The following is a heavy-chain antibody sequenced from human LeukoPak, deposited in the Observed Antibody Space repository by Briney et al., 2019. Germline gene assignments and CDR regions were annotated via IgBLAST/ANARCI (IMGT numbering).Heavy chain of an antibody. D-gene: IGHD6-19*01. Sequence: PGGSLRLSCAASGFTFSNYAMNWVRQAPGTGLEWVSDISGSGGSTYYADSVKGRFTISRDNSKNTLYLQMNSLRAEDTAVYYCAIRTYTSGWYYFNYWGQGTLVTVSS. CDR1: GFTFSNYA. CDR3: AIRTYTSGWYYFNY. CDR2: ISGSGGST. V-gene: IGHV3-23*01. J-gene: IGHJ4*02.